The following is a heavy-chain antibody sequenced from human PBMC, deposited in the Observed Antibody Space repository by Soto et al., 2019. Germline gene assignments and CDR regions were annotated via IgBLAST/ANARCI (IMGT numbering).Heavy chain of an antibody. D-gene: IGHD3-9*01. CDR3: VRDLGRYFRSGYMDL. CDR2: INEDSTYI. V-gene: IGHV3-21*02. Sequence: EVQLVESGGGLVKPGGSLRLSCTASGFAFNTYSMNWVRQAPGKGLEWVSSINEDSTYIYYADSLRGRITISRDNAKYSLFPQMNIPRPDDPAVYYCVRDLGRYFRSGYMDLWGDGATVTVSS. CDR1: GFAFNTYS. J-gene: IGHJ6*03.